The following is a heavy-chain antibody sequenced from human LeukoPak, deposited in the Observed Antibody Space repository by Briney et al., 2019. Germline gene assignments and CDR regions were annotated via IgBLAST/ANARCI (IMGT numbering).Heavy chain of an antibody. V-gene: IGHV1-69*01. Sequence: GSSVKVFFKASGVTFSSYAISWARQAAGQGLELMGGIIPIFGTANYAHKFQGRVTITADESTSTAYMELSSLRSEDTAVYYCATMGTGGLDYWGQGTVVSVSS. CDR1: GVTFSSYA. D-gene: IGHD3-16*01. CDR2: IIPIFGTA. J-gene: IGHJ4*02. CDR3: ATMGTGGLDY.